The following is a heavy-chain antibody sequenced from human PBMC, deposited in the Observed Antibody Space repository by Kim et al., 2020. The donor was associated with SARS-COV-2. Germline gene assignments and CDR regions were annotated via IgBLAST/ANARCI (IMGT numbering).Heavy chain of an antibody. D-gene: IGHD6-13*01. CDR3: ARGPSYSSSWYGPRYYFD. CDR2: INHSGST. CDR1: GGSFSGYY. V-gene: IGHV4-34*01. J-gene: IGHJ4*01. Sequence: SETLSLTCAVYGGSFSGYYWSWIRQPPGKGLELIGEINHSGSTNYNPSLKSRVTISVDTSKNQFSLKLSSVTAADTAVYYCARGPSYSSSWYGPRYYFD.